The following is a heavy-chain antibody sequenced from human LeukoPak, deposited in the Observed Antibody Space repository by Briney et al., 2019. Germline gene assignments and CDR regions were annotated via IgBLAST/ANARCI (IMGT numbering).Heavy chain of an antibody. CDR1: GFTFSSYS. V-gene: IGHV3-21*01. Sequence: GGSLRLSCAASGFTFSSYSMNWVRQAPGKGLEWVSSISSSSYIYYADSVKGRFTISRDNAKNSLYLQMNSLRAEDTAVYYCARDPDFWSGYYTLDPRGQGTLVTVSS. J-gene: IGHJ5*02. CDR3: ARDPDFWSGYYTLDP. CDR2: ISSSSYI. D-gene: IGHD3-3*01.